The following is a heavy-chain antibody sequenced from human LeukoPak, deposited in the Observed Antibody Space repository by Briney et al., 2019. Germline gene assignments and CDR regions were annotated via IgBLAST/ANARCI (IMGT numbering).Heavy chain of an antibody. V-gene: IGHV4-34*01. CDR2: INHSGST. J-gene: IGHJ4*02. D-gene: IGHD6-13*01. CDR3: ARTIAAAAPNFDY. CDR1: GGSFSGYY. Sequence: PSETLSLTCAVYGGSFSGYYWSWIRQPPGKGLEWIGEINHSGSTNYNPSLKSRVTISVDTSKNQFSLKLSSVTAADTAVYYRARTIAAAAPNFDYWGQGTLVTVSS.